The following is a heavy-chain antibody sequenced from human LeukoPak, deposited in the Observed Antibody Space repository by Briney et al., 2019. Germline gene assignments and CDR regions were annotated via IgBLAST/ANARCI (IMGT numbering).Heavy chain of an antibody. CDR2: ISPSGGTT. D-gene: IGHD2-21*02. V-gene: IGHV1-46*01. J-gene: IGHJ3*02. CDR1: GYTVTSFS. CDR3: ARELISGDWTWDI. Sequence: ASVRVSCKASGYTVTSFSLNWVRQAPGQGLEWMVKISPSGGTTNYAQKFQGRITMTRDTSTSTFYMELSSLRAEDTAVYYCARELISGDWTWDIWGQGTMVTVSS.